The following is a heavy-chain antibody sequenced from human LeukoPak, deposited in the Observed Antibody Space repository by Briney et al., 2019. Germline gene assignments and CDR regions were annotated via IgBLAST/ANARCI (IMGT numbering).Heavy chain of an antibody. D-gene: IGHD2-15*01. J-gene: IGHJ4*02. Sequence: ASVKVSCKASGYTFTSYDINWLRQATGQGLEGMGWMNPNSGNTGYAQKFQGRVTMTRNSSITTAYMELSSLRSEDTAVYYCARRHGRCSDGSCYYPDYWGQGTLVTVSS. CDR2: MNPNSGNT. V-gene: IGHV1-8*01. CDR1: GYTFTSYD. CDR3: ARRHGRCSDGSCYYPDY.